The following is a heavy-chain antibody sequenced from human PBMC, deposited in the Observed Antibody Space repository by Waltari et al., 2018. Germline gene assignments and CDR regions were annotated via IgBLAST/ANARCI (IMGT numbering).Heavy chain of an antibody. D-gene: IGHD1-1*01. CDR1: GYTFTSYY. CDR3: ARGDNWNELDAFDI. CDR2: INPSGGST. V-gene: IGHV1-46*03. J-gene: IGHJ3*02. Sequence: QVQLVQSGAEVKKPGASVKVSCKASGYTFTSYYMHWVRQAPGQGLEWMGIINPSGGSTSYGQKCQGRVTMTRDTATSTVYMELSSLGSEDTAVYYCARGDNWNELDAFDIWGQGTMVTVSS.